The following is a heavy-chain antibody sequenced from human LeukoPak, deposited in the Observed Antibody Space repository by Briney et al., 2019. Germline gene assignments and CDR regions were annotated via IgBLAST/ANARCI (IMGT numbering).Heavy chain of an antibody. D-gene: IGHD6-19*01. J-gene: IGHJ4*02. CDR1: GFIFSSYW. Sequence: QTGGSLRLSCAASGFIFSSYWMHWVRHAPGKGLEWVSAISGSGGSTYYADSVKGRFTISRDNSKNTLYLQMNSLRAEDTAVYYCAKSRLAVAWYFDYWGQGTLVTVSS. CDR3: AKSRLAVAWYFDY. CDR2: ISGSGGST. V-gene: IGHV3-23*01.